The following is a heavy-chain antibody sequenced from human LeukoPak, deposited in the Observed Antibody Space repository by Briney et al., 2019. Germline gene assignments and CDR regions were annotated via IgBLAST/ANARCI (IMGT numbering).Heavy chain of an antibody. CDR1: GGTFSSYA. D-gene: IGHD6-13*01. V-gene: IGHV1-69*06. CDR3: ARGRGYSSSWS. J-gene: IGHJ4*02. CDR2: IIPIFGTA. Sequence: ASVKVSCKASGGTFSSYAISWVRQAPGQGLEWMGGIIPIFGTANYAQKFQCRVTITADKSTSTAYMELSSLRSEDTAVYYCARGRGYSSSWSWGQGTLVTVSS.